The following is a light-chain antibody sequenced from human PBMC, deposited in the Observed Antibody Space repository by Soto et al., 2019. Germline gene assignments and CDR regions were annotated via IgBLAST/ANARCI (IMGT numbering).Light chain of an antibody. CDR2: DAS. J-gene: IGKJ5*01. V-gene: IGKV1-33*01. CDR3: QQDSPLST. Sequence: SLSACVGGRVTTTSQASQDISNYLYWYQQKLGKAPKLLIYDASSLETGAPSRFSGSGSGTDFTFTISILQPEDIATYYWQQDSPLSTFGQGTRLEIK. CDR1: QDISNY.